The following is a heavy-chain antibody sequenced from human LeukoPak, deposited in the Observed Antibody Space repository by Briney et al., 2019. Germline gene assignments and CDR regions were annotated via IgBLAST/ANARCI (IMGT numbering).Heavy chain of an antibody. V-gene: IGHV1-69*04. D-gene: IGHD3-22*01. CDR2: IIPILGIA. J-gene: IGHJ5*02. CDR1: GGTFSSYT. CDR3: ARDGNACYYDCSGYPLDFDR. Sequence: SSVKVSCKASGGTFSSYTISWVRQAPGQGLEWMGRIIPILGIANYAQKFQGRVTITADKSTSTAYMGLSSLESEDMAVYDCARDGNACYYDCSGYPLDFDRWGQGALVSV.